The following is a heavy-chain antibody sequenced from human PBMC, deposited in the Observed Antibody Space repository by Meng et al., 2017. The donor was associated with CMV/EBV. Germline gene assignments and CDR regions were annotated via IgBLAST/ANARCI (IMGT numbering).Heavy chain of an antibody. V-gene: IGHV3-30-3*01. D-gene: IGHD4-17*01. CDR2: ISYDGSNK. J-gene: IGHJ4*02. CDR3: ARDLGYGDYVGYFDY. CDR1: GFTFSSYA. Sequence: GESLKISCAASGFTFSSYAMHWVRQAPGKGLEWVAVISYDGSNKYYADSVKGRFTISRDNSKNTLYLQMNSLRAEDTAVYYCARDLGYGDYVGYFDYWVQGTLVTVSS.